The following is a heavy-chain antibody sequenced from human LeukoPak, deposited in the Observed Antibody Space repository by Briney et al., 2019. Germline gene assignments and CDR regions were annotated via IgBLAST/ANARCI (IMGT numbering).Heavy chain of an antibody. V-gene: IGHV3-23*01. Sequence: WGSLRLSCTASGFTFSSYAMNWVRQTPGKGLEWVSEICFSGGSTYYADSVKGRFTISRDNSKNTLYLQMNSLRADDTALYYCARSRGGYYSDYWGQGTLVTVSS. D-gene: IGHD3-22*01. CDR3: ARSRGGYYSDY. CDR1: GFTFSSYA. CDR2: ICFSGGST. J-gene: IGHJ4*02.